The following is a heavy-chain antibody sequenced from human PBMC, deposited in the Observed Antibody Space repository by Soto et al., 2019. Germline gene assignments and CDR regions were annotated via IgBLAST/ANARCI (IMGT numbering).Heavy chain of an antibody. D-gene: IGHD2-21*01. V-gene: IGHV3-74*01. Sequence: EVQLVESGGGVVQPGGSLRLSCAASGFTFSSYWMHWVRQAPGKGLVWVSRIYSDVSSTSYADSVKGRFTISRDNAKNQLYLEMNSLRAEDTVVYFCVRLFHSQYYYHHGMEGWGQGTKVTVSS. CDR3: VRLFHSQYYYHHGMEG. J-gene: IGHJ6*02. CDR1: GFTFSSYW. CDR2: IYSDVSST.